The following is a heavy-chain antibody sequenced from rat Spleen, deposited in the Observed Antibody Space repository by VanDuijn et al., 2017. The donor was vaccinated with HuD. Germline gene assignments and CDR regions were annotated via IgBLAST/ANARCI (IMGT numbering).Heavy chain of an antibody. V-gene: IGHV5-31*01. CDR3: TTWFAY. J-gene: IGHJ2*01. Sequence: EVQLVESGGGLVQPGRSLKLSCVASGFTFNNYWTAWIRQAPGKGLEWVASITNTGDNTYYPDSVRGRFTISRDNARSTLYLQMNSLRAEDTATYYCTTWFAYWGQGVMVTVSS. CDR2: ITNTGDNT. CDR1: GFTFNNYW.